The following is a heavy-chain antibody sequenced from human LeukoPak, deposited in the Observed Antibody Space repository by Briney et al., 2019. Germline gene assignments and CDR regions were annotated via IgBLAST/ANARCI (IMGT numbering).Heavy chain of an antibody. CDR3: ARPYDSSGYYNYYFDT. CDR2: ISAYNRST. CDR1: GYSFITYG. J-gene: IGHJ4*02. Sequence: ASVKVSFKASGYSFITYGISWVRQAPGQGLEWMGWISAYNRSTDYAQNLQGRVTMTTDTSTSTAYMAMRSLRSDDTAVYSCARPYDSSGYYNYYFDTWGQGTLVTVSS. D-gene: IGHD3-22*01. V-gene: IGHV1-18*01.